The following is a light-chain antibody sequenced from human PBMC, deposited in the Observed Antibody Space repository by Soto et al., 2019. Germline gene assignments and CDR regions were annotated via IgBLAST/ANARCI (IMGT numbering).Light chain of an antibody. J-gene: IGLJ3*02. CDR2: EGS. V-gene: IGLV2-23*01. CDR1: SSDVGNYNL. CDR3: CSYAGSSTLDWV. Sequence: QSALTQPASVSGSPGQSITISCTGTSSDVGNYNLVSWYQQHPGKAPKLMIYEGSKRPSGVSNRFSGSKSGNTASLTISGLQAEDEAHYYCCSYAGSSTLDWVFGGGTKLTVL.